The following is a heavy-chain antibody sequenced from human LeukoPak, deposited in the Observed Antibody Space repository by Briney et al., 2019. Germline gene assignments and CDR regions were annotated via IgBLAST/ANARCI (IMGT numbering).Heavy chain of an antibody. V-gene: IGHV3-11*01. CDR3: VRDLDEDSGGTHFDF. CDR1: GFTFSDYY. D-gene: IGHD3-10*01. CDR2: ISSSGSTI. Sequence: PGGSLRLSCAASGFTFSDYYMSWIRQAPGKGLEWVSYISSSGSTIYYADSVKGRFTISRDNAKNSLYLQMNSLRAEDTAMYYCVRDLDEDSGGTHFDFWGQGTLVTVSS. J-gene: IGHJ4*02.